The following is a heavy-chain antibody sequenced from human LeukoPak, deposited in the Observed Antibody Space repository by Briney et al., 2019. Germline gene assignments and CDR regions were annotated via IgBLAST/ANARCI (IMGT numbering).Heavy chain of an antibody. CDR2: ISAYNGNT. D-gene: IGHD6-13*01. Sequence: GASVKVSCKASGYTFTSYGISWVRQAPGQGLEWMGWISAYNGNTNYAQKLQGRVTMTTDTSTSTAYMELRSLRSDDTAVYYCARAQKGIAAAGHPYYYYYTDVWGKGTTVTISS. V-gene: IGHV1-18*01. CDR3: ARAQKGIAAAGHPYYYYYTDV. CDR1: GYTFTSYG. J-gene: IGHJ6*03.